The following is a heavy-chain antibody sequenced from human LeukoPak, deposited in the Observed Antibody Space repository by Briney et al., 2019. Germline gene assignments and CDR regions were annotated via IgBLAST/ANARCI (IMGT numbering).Heavy chain of an antibody. Sequence: ASVKVSCKASGYTFTGYYVHWVRQAPGQGLEWMGWINPNSGGTNYAQKFQGRVTMTRDTSISTAYMELSRLRSDDTAVYYCARDLGIVVVPAAIPTYYDFWSGYGPWGQGTLVTVSS. J-gene: IGHJ5*02. D-gene: IGHD2-2*02. CDR1: GYTFTGYY. CDR3: ARDLGIVVVPAAIPTYYDFWSGYGP. CDR2: INPNSGGT. V-gene: IGHV1-2*02.